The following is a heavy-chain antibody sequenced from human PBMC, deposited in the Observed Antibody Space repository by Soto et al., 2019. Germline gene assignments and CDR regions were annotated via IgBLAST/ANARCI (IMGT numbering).Heavy chain of an antibody. Sequence: GASVKVSCKASGYTFTSYYMHWVRQAPGQGLEWMGIINPSGGSTSYAQKFQGRVTMTRDTSTSTVYMELSSLRSEDTAVYYCARESRITMVRGYMDVWGQGTTVTVSS. CDR2: INPSGGST. CDR3: ARESRITMVRGYMDV. CDR1: GYTFTSYY. J-gene: IGHJ6*02. D-gene: IGHD3-10*01. V-gene: IGHV1-46*01.